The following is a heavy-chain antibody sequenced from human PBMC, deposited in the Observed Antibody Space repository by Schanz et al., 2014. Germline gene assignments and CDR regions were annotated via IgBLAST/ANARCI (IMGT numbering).Heavy chain of an antibody. D-gene: IGHD3-3*01. CDR1: GDTLSSYG. CDR3: ARGHTIFGVVILGWLDP. V-gene: IGHV1-69*04. Sequence: QVQLVQSGAEVKKPGSSVTVSCKASGDTLSSYGISWVRQAPGQGLEWMGRIIPNLGSANYAQKFQGRVTITADKSTSTVYMELSSLRSEDTAIYYCARGHTIFGVVILGWLDPWGQGTLVTVSS. CDR2: IIPNLGSA. J-gene: IGHJ5*02.